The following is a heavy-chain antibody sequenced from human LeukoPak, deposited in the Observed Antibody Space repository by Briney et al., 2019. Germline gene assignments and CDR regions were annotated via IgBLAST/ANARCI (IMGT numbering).Heavy chain of an antibody. J-gene: IGHJ4*02. CDR2: IYYNGYT. Sequence: PSETLSLTCTVSSGSIGTYYWSWIRQPPGKGLEWIGYIYYNGYTDYDPSLKSRVTISLHTSKNQFSLKLSSVTAADTAVYYCARDRHWTNDWVFDYWGQGTLVTVSS. V-gene: IGHV4-59*01. CDR1: SGSIGTYY. CDR3: ARDRHWTNDWVFDY. D-gene: IGHD1/OR15-1a*01.